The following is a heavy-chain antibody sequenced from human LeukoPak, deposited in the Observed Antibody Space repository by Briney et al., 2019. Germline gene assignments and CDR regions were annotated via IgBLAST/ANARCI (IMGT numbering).Heavy chain of an antibody. D-gene: IGHD6-13*01. J-gene: IGHJ4*01. CDR1: GYTFTSYG. V-gene: IGHV1-18*01. CDR2: ISAYNGNT. Sequence: ASVKVSCKASGYTFTSYGISWVRQAPGQGLEWMGWISAYNGNTNYAQKLQGRVTMTTDTSTSTAYMELRSLRSDDTAVYYCARDSGRKRQQLADFDYXXXXXXXTVSS. CDR3: ARDSGRKRQQLADFDY.